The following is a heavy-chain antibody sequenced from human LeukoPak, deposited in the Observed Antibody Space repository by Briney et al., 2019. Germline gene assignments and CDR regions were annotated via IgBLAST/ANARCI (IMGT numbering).Heavy chain of an antibody. D-gene: IGHD3-3*01. CDR1: GYSFTSYW. J-gene: IGHJ4*02. Sequence: GESLKISSKGSGYSFTSYWIGWVRQMPGKGLEWMGIIYPGDSDTRYSPSFQGQVTISADKSISTAYLQWSSLKASDTAMYYCARHGEAYYDFWSGYLDYWGQGTLVTVSS. CDR3: ARHGEAYYDFWSGYLDY. CDR2: IYPGDSDT. V-gene: IGHV5-51*01.